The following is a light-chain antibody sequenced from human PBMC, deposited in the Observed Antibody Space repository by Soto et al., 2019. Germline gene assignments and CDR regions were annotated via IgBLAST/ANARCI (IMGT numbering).Light chain of an antibody. CDR1: SSDVGGSNY. CDR2: EVS. V-gene: IGLV2-14*01. CDR3: SSYTSGSPV. J-gene: IGLJ3*02. Sequence: QSVLTQPASVSGSPGQSITISCTGTSSDVGGSNYVSWYQHHPGKAPKLMIYEVSNRPSGVSSRFSGSKSGNTASLTISGLQAEDEADYYCSSYTSGSPVFGGGTKLTVL.